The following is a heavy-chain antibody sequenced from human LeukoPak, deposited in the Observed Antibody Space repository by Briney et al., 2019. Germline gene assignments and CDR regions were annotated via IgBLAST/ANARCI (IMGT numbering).Heavy chain of an antibody. V-gene: IGHV3-23*01. CDR2: IGGDGVAT. Sequence: PGGSLRLSCKASTFTFAHYAMSWVRQAPGRGLEWVSVIGGDGVATFYADSVKGRFTISRDNSKDTLYLQMHSLRAEDTAVYYCTKDHFSANGVYDAFDVWGQGTMATVSS. CDR1: TFTFAHYA. CDR3: TKDHFSANGVYDAFDV. D-gene: IGHD2-8*01. J-gene: IGHJ3*01.